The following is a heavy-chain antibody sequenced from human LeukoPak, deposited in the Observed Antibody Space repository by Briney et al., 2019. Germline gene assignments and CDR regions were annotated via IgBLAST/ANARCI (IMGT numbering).Heavy chain of an antibody. D-gene: IGHD6-6*01. V-gene: IGHV3-30-3*01. CDR1: GFTFSTYA. Sequence: GGSLRLSCAASGFTFSTYAMHWVRQAPGKGLEWVAVISDDGSNKYYADSVKGRFTISRDNFKNTLYLQMNSLRDEDTAAYYCARASSISASWVNGIDVWGQGTTVTVSS. CDR3: ARASSISASWVNGIDV. J-gene: IGHJ6*02. CDR2: ISDDGSNK.